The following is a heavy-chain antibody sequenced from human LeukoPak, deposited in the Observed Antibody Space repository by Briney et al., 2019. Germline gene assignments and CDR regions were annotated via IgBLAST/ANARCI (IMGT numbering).Heavy chain of an antibody. D-gene: IGHD3-10*01. Sequence: SETLSLTCTVSGGSISSYYWSWIRQPPGKGLEWIGYIYYSGSTSYNPSLNSRAAVSVDTSKNHFSLSLISVTAADTAVYYCARTRRHYYGSGSDLTPWPAEMDVWGPGTTVTVSS. J-gene: IGHJ6*02. V-gene: IGHV4-59*01. CDR1: GGSISSYY. CDR2: IYYSGST. CDR3: ARTRRHYYGSGSDLTPWPAEMDV.